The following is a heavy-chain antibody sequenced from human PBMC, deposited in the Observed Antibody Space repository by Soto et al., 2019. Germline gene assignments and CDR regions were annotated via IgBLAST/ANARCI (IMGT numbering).Heavy chain of an antibody. CDR1: GFIVSSNY. J-gene: IGHJ6*02. CDR2: ISSGDDT. CDR3: ARNSSPGGMDV. Sequence: EVQLVVSGGGLIQPGGSLRLSCAASGFIVSSNYMTWVRQAPGKGLEWVSAISSGDDTYYADSMKGRFTISRDNSKNEVDLQMDNLRVEDTAVYYCARNSSPGGMDVWGQWTTVTVSS. D-gene: IGHD6-13*01. V-gene: IGHV3-53*01.